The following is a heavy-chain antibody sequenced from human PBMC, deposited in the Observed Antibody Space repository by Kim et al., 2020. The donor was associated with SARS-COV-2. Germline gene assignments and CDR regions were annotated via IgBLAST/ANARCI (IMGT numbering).Heavy chain of an antibody. J-gene: IGHJ4*02. CDR3: ARGGLTSGFDY. Sequence: GGSLRLFCAASGFTFSNYAVTWLRQAPGKGPECVSIIGGGGNTHYAGSVMGRFTISRDSSRNTVFLQMNSLRADDTAVYYCARGGLTSGFDYWGQGTLVT. CDR2: IIGGGGNT. V-gene: IGHV3-23*01. CDR1: GFTFSNYA. D-gene: IGHD3-3*01.